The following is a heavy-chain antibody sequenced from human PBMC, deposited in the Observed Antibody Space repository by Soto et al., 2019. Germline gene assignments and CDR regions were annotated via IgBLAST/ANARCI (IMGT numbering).Heavy chain of an antibody. Sequence: QVQLQESGPGLVKPSETLSLTCNVSGASITSHYWTWIRQSPGKGLEWIGYMFFGWTANYNPSLRGRVTISLDTSKNQFSLKLGSVTAADTSVYYCARNRGYYVTDYWGQGTLVTVSS. J-gene: IGHJ4*02. CDR3: ARNRGYYVTDY. V-gene: IGHV4-59*08. D-gene: IGHD1-26*01. CDR1: GASITSHY. CDR2: MFFGWTA.